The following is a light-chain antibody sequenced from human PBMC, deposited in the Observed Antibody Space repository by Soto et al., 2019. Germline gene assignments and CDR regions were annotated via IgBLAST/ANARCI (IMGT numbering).Light chain of an antibody. V-gene: IGKV3-11*01. CDR2: DAS. CDR3: QQRSNWLTWT. CDR1: QSVSSY. Sequence: SLSPGERATLSCRASQSVSSYLAWYQQKPGQAPRLLIYDASNRATGIPARLSGSGSGTDFTLTISSLEPEDFAVYYCQQRSNWLTWTFGQGTKVDIK. J-gene: IGKJ1*01.